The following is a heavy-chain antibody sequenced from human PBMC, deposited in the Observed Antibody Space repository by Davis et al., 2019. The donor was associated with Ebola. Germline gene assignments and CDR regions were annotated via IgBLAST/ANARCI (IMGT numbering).Heavy chain of an antibody. CDR2: IYYSGST. D-gene: IGHD5-12*01. J-gene: IGHJ4*02. CDR3: ARARRSGYDSVY. CDR1: GGSVSSGSYY. V-gene: IGHV4-61*01. Sequence: MPSETLSLTCTVSGGSVSSGSYYWSWIRQPPGKGLEWIGYIYYSGSTNYNPSLKSRVTISVDTSKNQFSLKLSSVTAADTAVYFCARARRSGYDSVYWGQGTPVTVSP.